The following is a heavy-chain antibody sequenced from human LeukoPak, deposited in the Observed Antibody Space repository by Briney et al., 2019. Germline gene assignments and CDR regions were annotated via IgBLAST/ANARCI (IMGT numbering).Heavy chain of an antibody. J-gene: IGHJ4*02. D-gene: IGHD3-3*01. Sequence: ASVKVSCKASGYTFISYGITCVRQAPGQGLEWLGWISAYNGNIDYAQKLQGRVTLTTDTSTSTAYMEVRSLRSDDTAVYHCASMSGYYPSYYFDYWGQGTLVTVSS. V-gene: IGHV1-18*01. CDR1: GYTFISYG. CDR2: ISAYNGNI. CDR3: ASMSGYYPSYYFDY.